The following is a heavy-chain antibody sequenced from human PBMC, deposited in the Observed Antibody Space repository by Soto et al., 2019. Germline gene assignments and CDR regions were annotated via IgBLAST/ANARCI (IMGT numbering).Heavy chain of an antibody. D-gene: IGHD4-17*01. Sequence: EVQLLEAGGGLVHPGGSLRHSCAASGFNFRNYGMSWVRQAPGKGLEWLSAIVGIGDTAYYAASVRGRFTISRDNSKNTLYLQLNDLGAEATAIYFCAKDYDYGDSLPFDYWGQGTLVTVSS. J-gene: IGHJ4*02. CDR2: IVGIGDTA. CDR3: AKDYDYGDSLPFDY. CDR1: GFNFRNYG. V-gene: IGHV3-23*01.